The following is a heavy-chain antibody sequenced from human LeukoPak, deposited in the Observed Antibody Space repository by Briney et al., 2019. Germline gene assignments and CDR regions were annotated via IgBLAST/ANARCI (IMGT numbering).Heavy chain of an antibody. CDR2: IKQEGSER. V-gene: IGHV3-7*01. Sequence: GGSLRLSCATSGFPFSRYWMTWVRQAPGKGLEWVAYIKQEGSERYYGDSVEGRFTISRDNPRNSVYLQMNSLRAEDTATYYCARSESTMTTWSMDYWGQGILVTVSS. J-gene: IGHJ4*02. CDR3: ARSESTMTTWSMDY. D-gene: IGHD5-24*01. CDR1: GFPFSRYW.